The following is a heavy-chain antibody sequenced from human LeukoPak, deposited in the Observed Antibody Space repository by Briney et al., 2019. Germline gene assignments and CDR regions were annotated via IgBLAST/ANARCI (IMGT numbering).Heavy chain of an antibody. CDR3: ARVRWYFSFVAFDI. CDR2: ISSSGSTI. D-gene: IGHD4-23*01. CDR1: GLTFSSYE. Sequence: PGGSLRLSCAASGLTFSSYEMNWVRQAPGKGLEWVSYISSSGSTIYYADSVKGRFTISRDNAKNSLYLQMNSLRAEDTAVYYCARVRWYFSFVAFDIWGQGTMVTVSS. V-gene: IGHV3-48*03. J-gene: IGHJ3*02.